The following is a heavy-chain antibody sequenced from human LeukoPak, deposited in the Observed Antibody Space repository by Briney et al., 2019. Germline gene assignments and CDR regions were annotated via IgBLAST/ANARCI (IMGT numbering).Heavy chain of an antibody. CDR2: IKQDGSEK. Sequence: GGSLLLSCAASGFTFSSYWMSWGRPAPGKGLGWGANIKQDGSEKYYVDSVKGRFTISRDNAKNSLYLQMNSLRAEDTAVYYCAREGSAAIFDWFATGGQGPLVTVS. CDR1: GFTFSSYW. J-gene: IGHJ5*02. D-gene: IGHD2-2*02. CDR3: AREGSAAIFDWFAT. V-gene: IGHV3-7*01.